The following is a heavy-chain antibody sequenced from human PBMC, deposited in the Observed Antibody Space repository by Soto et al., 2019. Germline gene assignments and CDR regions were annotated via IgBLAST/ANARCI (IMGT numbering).Heavy chain of an antibody. CDR2: IYYTGST. J-gene: IGHJ6*03. Sequence: SETLSLTCTVSGGSISSYYWSWIRQPPGKGLEWIGYIYYTGSTNYNPSLKSRVTISADTSKNQFSLKLSSVTAADTAAYYCAREGPRTRLYYMDVWGKGTTVTVSS. D-gene: IGHD1-1*01. CDR3: AREGPRTRLYYMDV. V-gene: IGHV4-59*01. CDR1: GGSISSYY.